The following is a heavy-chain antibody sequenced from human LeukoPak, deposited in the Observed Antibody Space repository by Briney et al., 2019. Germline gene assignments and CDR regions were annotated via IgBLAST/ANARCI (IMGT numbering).Heavy chain of an antibody. CDR3: ARTLTYYYDSSGYYPPLGY. CDR2: ISAYNGNT. D-gene: IGHD3-22*01. J-gene: IGHJ4*02. Sequence: GASVKVSCKASGYTFTSYGISWVRQAPGQGLEWMGWISAYNGNTNYAQKLQGRVTMTTDTSTSTAYMELRSLRSDDTAVYYCARTLTYYYDSSGYYPPLGYWGQGTLVTVSS. CDR1: GYTFTSYG. V-gene: IGHV1-18*01.